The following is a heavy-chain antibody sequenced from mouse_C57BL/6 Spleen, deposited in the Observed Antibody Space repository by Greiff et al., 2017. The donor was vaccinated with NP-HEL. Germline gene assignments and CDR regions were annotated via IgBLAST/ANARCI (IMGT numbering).Heavy chain of an antibody. D-gene: IGHD2-5*01. V-gene: IGHV3-6*01. J-gene: IGHJ1*03. CDR1: GYSITSGYY. CDR2: ISYDGSN. CDR3: ARHYSNLDV. Sequence: VQLKESGPGLVKPSQSLSLTCSVTGYSITSGYYWNWIRQFPGNKLEWMGYISYDGSNNYNPSLKNRISITRDTSKNQFFLKLNSVTTEDTATYYCARHYSNLDVWGTGTTVTVSS.